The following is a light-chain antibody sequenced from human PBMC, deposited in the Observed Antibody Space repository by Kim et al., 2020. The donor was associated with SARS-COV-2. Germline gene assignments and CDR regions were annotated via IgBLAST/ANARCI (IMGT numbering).Light chain of an antibody. CDR3: GTWDSSLSAVV. CDR2: DNN. V-gene: IGLV1-51*01. J-gene: IGLJ2*01. Sequence: GEKVTISCSGSSSNIGNNYVSWYQQLPGTAPKLLIYDNNKRPSGIPDRFSGSKSGTSATLGITGLQTGDEADYYCGTWDSSLSAVVFGGGTKLTVL. CDR1: SSNIGNNY.